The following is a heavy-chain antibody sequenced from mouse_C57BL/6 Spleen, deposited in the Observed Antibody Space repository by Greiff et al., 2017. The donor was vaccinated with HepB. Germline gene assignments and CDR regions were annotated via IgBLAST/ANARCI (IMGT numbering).Heavy chain of an antibody. CDR3: ARCDYGNLYAMDY. Sequence: QVQLKQSGAELVRPGSSVKLSCKASGYTFTSYWMHWVKQRPIQGLEWIGNIDPSDSETHYNQKFKDKATLTVDKSSSTAYMQLSSLTYEDSAVYYGARCDYGNLYAMDYWGQGTSVTVSS. V-gene: IGHV1-52*01. J-gene: IGHJ4*01. D-gene: IGHD1-1*01. CDR2: IDPSDSET. CDR1: GYTFTSYW.